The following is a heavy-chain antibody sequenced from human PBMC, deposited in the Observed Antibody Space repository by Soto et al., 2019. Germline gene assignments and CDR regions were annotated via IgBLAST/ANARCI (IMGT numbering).Heavy chain of an antibody. CDR2: ISYSGAS. Sequence: QVQLQESGPGLVKPSETLSLTCTVSGGSITNYYCSWFRQPPGKGLEWIGSISYSGASAYNRSLKRLVTMSMDTSKTQFSLMLESVTATDTAVYYCARHGYGSLHGLVDVWGQGTTVIVSS. CDR1: GGSITNYY. J-gene: IGHJ6*02. V-gene: IGHV4-59*08. D-gene: IGHD1-26*01. CDR3: ARHGYGSLHGLVDV.